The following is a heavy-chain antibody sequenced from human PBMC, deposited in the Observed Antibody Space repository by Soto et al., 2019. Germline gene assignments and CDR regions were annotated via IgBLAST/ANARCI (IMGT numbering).Heavy chain of an antibody. Sequence: QVQLVESGGGVVQPGRSLRLSCAASGFTFSSYAMHWVRQAPGKGLEWVAVISYDGSNKYYADSVKGRFTISRDNSKNTLYLRMNSLRAEDTAVYYCARDFRPSSGYPRRSAFDIWGQGTMVTVSS. V-gene: IGHV3-30-3*01. D-gene: IGHD3-22*01. CDR1: GFTFSSYA. CDR3: ARDFRPSSGYPRRSAFDI. CDR2: ISYDGSNK. J-gene: IGHJ3*02.